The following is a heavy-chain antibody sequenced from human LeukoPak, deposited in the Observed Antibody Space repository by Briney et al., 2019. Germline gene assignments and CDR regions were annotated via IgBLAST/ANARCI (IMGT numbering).Heavy chain of an antibody. Sequence: GGSLRLSCAASGFTFGSYGIHWVRQAPGKGLEWVALISYDGSNKYYADSVKGRFTISRDNSKNTLYLQMNSLRAEDTAVYYCAILEGEQPPPSGWYYFDYWGQGTLVTVSS. J-gene: IGHJ4*02. CDR1: GFTFGSYG. CDR2: ISYDGSNK. D-gene: IGHD3-16*01. V-gene: IGHV3-30*03. CDR3: AILEGEQPPPSGWYYFDY.